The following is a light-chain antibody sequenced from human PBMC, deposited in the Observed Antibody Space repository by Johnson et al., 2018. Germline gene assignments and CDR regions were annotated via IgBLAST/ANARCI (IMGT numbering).Light chain of an antibody. J-gene: IGLJ1*01. CDR2: ENN. V-gene: IGLV1-51*02. CDR3: GTWDSSLSAGNV. Sequence: QSVLTQPPSVFAAPGQKVTISCSGSSSNIGNNYVSWYQQLPGTAPKLLIYENNKRPSGIPDRFSGSKSGTSATLGITGLQTGYEADYYCGTWDSSLSAGNVFGTGTKVTVL. CDR1: SSNIGNNY.